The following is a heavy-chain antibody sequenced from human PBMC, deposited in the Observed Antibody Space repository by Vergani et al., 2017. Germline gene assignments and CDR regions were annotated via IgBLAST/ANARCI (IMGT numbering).Heavy chain of an antibody. CDR3: AGKWDYGEGFSRDDAFDI. D-gene: IGHD4-17*01. Sequence: EVQLVESGGGLVKPGGSLRLSCAASGFTFSSYSMNWVRQAPGKGLEWVSSISSSSSYIYYADSVKGRFSISRDNAKNSLYLQMNSLRAEDTAVYYCAGKWDYGEGFSRDDAFDIWGQGTMVTVSS. CDR1: GFTFSSYS. V-gene: IGHV3-21*01. CDR2: ISSSSSYI. J-gene: IGHJ3*02.